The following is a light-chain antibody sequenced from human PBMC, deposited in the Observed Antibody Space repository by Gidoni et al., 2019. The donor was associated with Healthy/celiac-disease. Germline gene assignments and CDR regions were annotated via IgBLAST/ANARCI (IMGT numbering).Light chain of an antibody. CDR3: QAWDSSPVV. J-gene: IGLJ2*01. CDR2: QDS. Sequence: SSELTQPPSVSVPPGQTASITCSGDQLGDKYACWYQQKPGQSPGLVIYQDSKRPSGVPERFSGSNSGNTATLTISGTQAMDEADYYCQAWDSSPVVFGGGTKLTVL. V-gene: IGLV3-1*01. CDR1: QLGDKY.